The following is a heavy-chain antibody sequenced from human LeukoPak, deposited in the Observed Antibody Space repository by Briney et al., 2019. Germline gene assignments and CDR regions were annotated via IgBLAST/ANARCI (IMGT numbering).Heavy chain of an antibody. Sequence: GGSLRLSCAASGFTFSSYSMTWVRQAPGKGLEWVSSMSSSSNYIYYADSVRGRFTISRDSAKDSVYLQLNSLRAEDTAVYYCAKGHYGDDDHPDALDIWGQGTMVTVSS. J-gene: IGHJ3*02. CDR2: MSSSSNYI. CDR1: GFTFSSYS. D-gene: IGHD4-17*01. CDR3: AKGHYGDDDHPDALDI. V-gene: IGHV3-21*04.